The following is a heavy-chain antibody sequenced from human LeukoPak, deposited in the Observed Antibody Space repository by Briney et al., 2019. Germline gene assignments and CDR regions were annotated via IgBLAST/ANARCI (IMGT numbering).Heavy chain of an antibody. Sequence: SETLSLTCTVSGGSISSSSYFWGWIRQPPGKGLEWIGRIYYSGITYYNPPLKSRVTISVDTSKNQFSLKLSSVTAADTAVYYCARRPVVPAVHYYYYGMDVWGQGTTVTVSS. CDR3: ARRPVVPAVHYYYYGMDV. J-gene: IGHJ6*02. D-gene: IGHD2-2*01. V-gene: IGHV4-39*01. CDR1: GGSISSSSYF. CDR2: IYYSGIT.